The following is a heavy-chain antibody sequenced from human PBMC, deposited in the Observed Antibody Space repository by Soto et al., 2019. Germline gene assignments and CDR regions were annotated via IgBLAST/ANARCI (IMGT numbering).Heavy chain of an antibody. CDR2: ISYDGSNK. CDR1: GFTFSSYG. V-gene: IGHV3-30*03. Sequence: QVQLVESGGGVVQPGRSLRLSCAASGFTFSSYGMHWVRQAPGKGLEWVAVISYDGSNKYYADSVKGRFTISRDNSKNTLYLQMNSLRAEDTAVYYSVGPSFQHWGQGTLVTVSS. J-gene: IGHJ1*01. CDR3: VGPSFQH.